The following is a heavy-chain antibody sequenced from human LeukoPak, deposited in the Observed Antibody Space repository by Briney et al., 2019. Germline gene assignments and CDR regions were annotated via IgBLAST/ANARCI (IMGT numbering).Heavy chain of an antibody. Sequence: GASVKVSCKASGYTFTDYYINWVRQATGQGLEWMGWMNPNSGNTGYAQKFQGRVTITRNTSISTAYMELSSLRSEDTAVYYCARGLYSVTIFGVVIMFDPWGQGTLVTVSS. J-gene: IGHJ5*02. V-gene: IGHV1-8*03. D-gene: IGHD3-3*01. CDR3: ARGLYSVTIFGVVIMFDP. CDR2: MNPNSGNT. CDR1: GYTFTDYY.